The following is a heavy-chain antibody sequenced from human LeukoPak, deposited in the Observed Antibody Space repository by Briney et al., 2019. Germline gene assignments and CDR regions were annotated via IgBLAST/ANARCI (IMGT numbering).Heavy chain of an antibody. J-gene: IGHJ4*02. CDR2: IDPNSGGT. CDR3: ARDSRVSGDN. Sequence: ALVKVSCKTSGYTFTGYYIHWVRQAPGQGLEWLGRIDPNSGGTSYAHNFQGRVTMTRDTSISTAYMDLSSLTSDDTAVYYCARDSRVSGDNWGQGTLVTVSS. V-gene: IGHV1-2*06. D-gene: IGHD2-2*01. CDR1: GYTFTGYY.